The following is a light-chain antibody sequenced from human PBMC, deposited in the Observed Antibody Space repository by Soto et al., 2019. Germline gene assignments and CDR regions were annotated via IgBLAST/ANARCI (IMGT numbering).Light chain of an antibody. CDR2: EVS. CDR1: SSDVGGYNY. J-gene: IGLJ1*01. CDR3: TSYAGSNNYV. V-gene: IGLV2-8*01. Sequence: QSVLTQPPSASGSPGQSVTISCTGTSSDVGGYNYVSWYQQHPGKAPKLMIYEVSKRPSGVPDRSSGSKSGNTASLTVSGLQAEDEAEYYCTSYAGSNNYVYGTGTRSPS.